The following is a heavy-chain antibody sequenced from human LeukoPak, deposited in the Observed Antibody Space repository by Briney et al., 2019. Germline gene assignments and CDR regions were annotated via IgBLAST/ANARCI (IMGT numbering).Heavy chain of an antibody. D-gene: IGHD3-22*01. V-gene: IGHV3-48*03. CDR3: ARGAHDDSSGYYFAYNWFDP. Sequence: GGSLRLSCAASGFTFSSYEMNWVRQAPGKGLEWVSYISSSGSTIYYADSVKGRFTISRDNAMNSLYLQMNSLRAEDTAVYYCARGAHDDSSGYYFAYNWFDPWGQGALVTVSS. CDR2: ISSSGSTI. J-gene: IGHJ5*02. CDR1: GFTFSSYE.